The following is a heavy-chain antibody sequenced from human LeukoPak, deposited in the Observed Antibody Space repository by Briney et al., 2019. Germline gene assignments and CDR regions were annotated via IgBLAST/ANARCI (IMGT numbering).Heavy chain of an antibody. CDR3: AGVTGAYGDVAWFDP. V-gene: IGHV4-34*01. J-gene: IGHJ5*02. CDR1: GGSFSGYY. CDR2: INHSGST. Sequence: SETLSLTCAVFGGSFSGYYWSWVRQPPGKGLEWIGEINHSGSTNYNPSLKSRVTISADSSMNQFSLKVRSVTAADTAVYYCAGVTGAYGDVAWFDPRGPGNLGTVSS. D-gene: IGHD4-17*01.